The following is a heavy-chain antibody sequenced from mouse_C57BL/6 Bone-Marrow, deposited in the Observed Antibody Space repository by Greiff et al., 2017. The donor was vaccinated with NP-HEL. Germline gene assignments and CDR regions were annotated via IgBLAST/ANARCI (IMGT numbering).Heavy chain of an antibody. Sequence: VQLQQSGPELVKPGASVKISCKASGYAFSSSWMNWVKQRPGKGLEWIGRIYPGDGDTNYNGKFKGKATLTADKSSSTAYMQLSSLTSEDSAVYFCARSRHYYGSSHWYFDVWGTGTTVTVSS. D-gene: IGHD1-1*01. CDR1: GYAFSSSW. CDR2: IYPGDGDT. V-gene: IGHV1-82*01. CDR3: ARSRHYYGSSHWYFDV. J-gene: IGHJ1*03.